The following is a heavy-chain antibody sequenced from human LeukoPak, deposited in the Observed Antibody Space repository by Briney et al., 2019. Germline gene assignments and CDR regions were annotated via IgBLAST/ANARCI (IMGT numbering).Heavy chain of an antibody. CDR3: ARGLYSSGWYHNWFDP. J-gene: IGHJ5*02. Sequence: PSETLSLTCAVYGGSFSGYYWSWIRQPPGKGLEWIEEINHSGSTNYNPSLKSRVTISVDTSKNQFSLKLSSVTAADTAVYYCARGLYSSGWYHNWFDPWGQGTLVTVSS. CDR1: GGSFSGYY. V-gene: IGHV4-34*01. D-gene: IGHD6-19*01. CDR2: INHSGST.